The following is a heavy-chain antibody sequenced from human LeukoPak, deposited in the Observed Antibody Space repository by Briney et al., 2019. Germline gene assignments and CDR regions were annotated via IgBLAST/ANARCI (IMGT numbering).Heavy chain of an antibody. CDR1: GSTVSSNY. CDR2: IYSGGST. D-gene: IGHD4-17*01. J-gene: IGHJ4*02. Sequence: GGSLRLSCAASGSTVSSNYMIWVRRAPGKGLEWVSVIYSGGSTYYADSVKGRFTISRDNSKNTLYLQMNSLRAEDTAVYYCVRGDYGDYTLFDYWGQGTLVTVSS. CDR3: VRGDYGDYTLFDY. V-gene: IGHV3-53*01.